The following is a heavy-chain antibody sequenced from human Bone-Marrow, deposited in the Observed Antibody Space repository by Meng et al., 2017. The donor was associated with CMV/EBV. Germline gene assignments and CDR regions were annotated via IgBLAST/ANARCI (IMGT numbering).Heavy chain of an antibody. V-gene: IGHV3-53*01. CDR2: IYSGGST. CDR1: GFTVSSNY. J-gene: IGHJ6*02. Sequence: GESLKISCAASGFTVSSNYMSWVRQAPGKGLEWVSVIYSGGSTYYADSVKGRFTISRDNSKNTLYLQMNSLRAEDTAVYYCARDQIAVVGKHYYYYGMDVWGQGTTVTVSS. CDR3: ARDQIAVVGKHYYYYGMDV. D-gene: IGHD6-19*01.